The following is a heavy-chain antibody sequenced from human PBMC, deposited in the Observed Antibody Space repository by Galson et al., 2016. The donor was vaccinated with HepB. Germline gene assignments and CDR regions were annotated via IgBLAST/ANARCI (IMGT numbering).Heavy chain of an antibody. D-gene: IGHD1/OR15-1a*01. Sequence: CAISGDSVSSNNAIWNWIRQSPSRGLEWLGRTYYRSKWCNDYGVSVKSRITISPDTSKNQFSLQLTSVTPEDTAVYYCAGHLRMGRTSNGLDVWGQGTTVTVSS. CDR3: AGHLRMGRTSNGLDV. CDR1: GDSVSSNNAI. V-gene: IGHV6-1*01. CDR2: TYYRSKWCN. J-gene: IGHJ6*02.